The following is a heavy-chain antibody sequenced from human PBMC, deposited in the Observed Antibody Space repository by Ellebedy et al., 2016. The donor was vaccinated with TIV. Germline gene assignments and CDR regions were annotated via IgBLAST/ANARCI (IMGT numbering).Heavy chain of an antibody. J-gene: IGHJ4*02. Sequence: PGGSLRLSCAASGFTFSSHDLHWVRQATGKGLEWVSAIGTAGDTSYSGSVKGRFTISRENGKNSVYLQMNSLRAEDTGVYYCARASAGLDYWGQGTLVTVSS. CDR2: IGTAGDT. V-gene: IGHV3-13*01. CDR1: GFTFSSHD. CDR3: ARASAGLDY. D-gene: IGHD6-13*01.